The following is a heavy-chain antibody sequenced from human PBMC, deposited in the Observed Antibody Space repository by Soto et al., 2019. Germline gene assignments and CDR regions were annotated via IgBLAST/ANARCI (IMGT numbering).Heavy chain of an antibody. V-gene: IGHV3-74*01. CDR2: IDDDGSST. J-gene: IGHJ6*02. CDR1: GFIFSKYW. D-gene: IGHD6-13*01. CDR3: ARGRYSSSLNYGMDV. Sequence: GGSLRLSCAASGFIFSKYWMHWARQAPGKGLVWVSRIDDDGSSTSYADSVKGRFTISRDNAKNTLYLQMNSLRAEDTVVYYCARGRYSSSLNYGMDVWGQGTTVTVSS.